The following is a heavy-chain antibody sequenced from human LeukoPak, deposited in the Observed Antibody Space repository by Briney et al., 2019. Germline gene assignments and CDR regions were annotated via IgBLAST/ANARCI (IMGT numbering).Heavy chain of an antibody. CDR3: AKISPVDIVAKSNPNFDY. Sequence: GASVKVSCKASGYTFTGYYMHWVRQAPGQGLEWMGRINPNSGGTNYAQKFQGRVTMTRDTSSSTAYMELSRLRSDDTAVYYCAKISPVDIVAKSNPNFDYWGQGTLVTVSS. CDR2: INPNSGGT. V-gene: IGHV1-2*06. CDR1: GYTFTGYY. J-gene: IGHJ4*02. D-gene: IGHD5-12*01.